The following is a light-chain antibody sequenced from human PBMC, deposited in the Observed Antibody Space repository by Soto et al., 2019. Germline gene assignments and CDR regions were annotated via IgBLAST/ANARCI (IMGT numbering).Light chain of an antibody. CDR3: QQYGTPRSVT. Sequence: EIGMTQSPATLSVSPGERATISCRASQSVSSNLAWYQQKPGQAPRLLIYGASSRATGIPDRFSGSGSGTDFTLTISRLEPEDFAVYYCQQYGTPRSVTFGQVTRLEIK. CDR2: GAS. CDR1: QSVSSN. V-gene: IGKV3-20*01. J-gene: IGKJ5*01.